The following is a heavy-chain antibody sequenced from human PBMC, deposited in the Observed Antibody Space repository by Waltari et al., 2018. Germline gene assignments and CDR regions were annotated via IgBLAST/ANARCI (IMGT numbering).Heavy chain of an antibody. D-gene: IGHD3-3*01. J-gene: IGHJ5*02. Sequence: QVQLQESGPGLVKPSETLSLTCTVSGGSISSYYWSWIRQPPGKGLEWIGYIYYSGSTNYNPSLKSRVTISVDTSKNQFSLKLSSVTAADTAVYYCARTLGIFGVVTRFDPWGQGTLVTVSS. V-gene: IGHV4-59*01. CDR1: GGSISSYY. CDR3: ARTLGIFGVVTRFDP. CDR2: IYYSGST.